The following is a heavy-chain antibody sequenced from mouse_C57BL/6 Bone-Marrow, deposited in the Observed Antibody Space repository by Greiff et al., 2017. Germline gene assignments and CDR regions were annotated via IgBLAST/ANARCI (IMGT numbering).Heavy chain of an antibody. CDR3: AEGGKEPIYTRFAY. J-gene: IGHJ3*01. V-gene: IGHV1-64*01. CDR2: IHPNSGST. CDR1: GYTFTSYW. Sequence: QVQLQQPGAELVKPGASVKLSCKASGYTFTSYWMHWVKQRPGQGLEWIGMIHPNSGSTNYNEKFKSKATLTVDKSSSTAYMQLSSLTSEDSAVFDCAEGGKEPIYTRFAYWGQGTLVTVSA. D-gene: IGHD2-1*01.